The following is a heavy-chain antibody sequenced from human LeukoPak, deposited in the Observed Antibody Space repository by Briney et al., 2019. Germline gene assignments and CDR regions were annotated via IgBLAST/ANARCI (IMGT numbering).Heavy chain of an antibody. CDR2: IYTSGST. CDR1: GGSISSSSYY. CDR3: ARAGHSSGWYSC. J-gene: IGHJ4*02. V-gene: IGHV4-61*02. D-gene: IGHD6-19*01. Sequence: PSETLSLTCTVSGGSISSSSYYWSWIRQPAGKGLEWIGRIYTSGSTNYNPSLKSRVTMSVDTSKNQFSLKLSSVTAADTAVYYCARAGHSSGWYSCWGQGTLVTVSS.